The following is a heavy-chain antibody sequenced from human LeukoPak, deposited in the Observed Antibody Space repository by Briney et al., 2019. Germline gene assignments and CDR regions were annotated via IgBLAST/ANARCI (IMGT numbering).Heavy chain of an antibody. J-gene: IGHJ4*02. Sequence: PSETLSLTCTVAGGSISSSSFYWGWFRQPPGKVLEWVGSFYYRESTNYNPSLTSRVTISVDTSKNQFSLRLSSVTAADTAMYYCATHPRANSGYDLSDFWGQGTLVTVSS. CDR3: ATHPRANSGYDLSDF. V-gene: IGHV4-39*01. CDR2: FYYREST. D-gene: IGHD5-12*01. CDR1: GGSISSSSFY.